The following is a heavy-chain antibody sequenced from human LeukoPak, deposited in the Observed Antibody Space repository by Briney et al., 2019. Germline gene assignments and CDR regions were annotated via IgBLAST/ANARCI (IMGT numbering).Heavy chain of an antibody. D-gene: IGHD1-26*01. CDR1: GYTFTDYY. Sequence: ASVKVSCKVSGYTFTDYYMHWVQQAPGKGLEWMGLVDPEDGETIYAEKFQGRDTITADTSTDTAYMELSSLRSEDTAVYYCATPRYSGSYGDAFDIWGQGTMVTVSS. V-gene: IGHV1-69-2*01. CDR3: ATPRYSGSYGDAFDI. CDR2: VDPEDGET. J-gene: IGHJ3*02.